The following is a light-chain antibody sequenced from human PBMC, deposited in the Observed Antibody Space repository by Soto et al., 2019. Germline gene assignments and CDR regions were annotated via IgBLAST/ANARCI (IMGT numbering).Light chain of an antibody. Sequence: EIIVTQSPDTLSLSPGERATLSCRASQTVSSNYLAWCQQRPGQAPRIVIYGESTRAAGIPDRLSGSGSGTDFTLTITRLEPEDSAVYFCQQYTGPPTTCGQGTRLEIK. J-gene: IGKJ5*01. CDR3: QQYTGPPTT. CDR2: GES. CDR1: QTVSSNY. V-gene: IGKV3-20*01.